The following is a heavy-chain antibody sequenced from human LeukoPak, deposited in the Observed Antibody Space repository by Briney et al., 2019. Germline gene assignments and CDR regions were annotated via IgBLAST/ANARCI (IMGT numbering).Heavy chain of an antibody. V-gene: IGHV3-23*01. J-gene: IGHJ4*02. CDR3: AKHRDYSSSPMDF. CDR2: ISGSGGST. Sequence: GGSLRLSCAASGFTFSSYAMTWVRQAPGKGLEWVSGISGSGGSTYYADSVKGRFTISRDNSKNTLYLQMNSLRVEDTAVYYCAKHRDYSSSPMDFWGQGALVTVSS. CDR1: GFTFSSYA. D-gene: IGHD6-13*01.